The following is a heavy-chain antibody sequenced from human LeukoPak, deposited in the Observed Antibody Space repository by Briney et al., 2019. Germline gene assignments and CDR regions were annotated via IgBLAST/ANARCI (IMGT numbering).Heavy chain of an antibody. CDR3: AKGYYDILTGFGS. Sequence: GGSLRLSCAASGFTFSSYAMNWVRQAPGKGLEWVSGISDSGGSTYYADSVKGRFAISRDSSKNTLYLQMNSLRAEDTAVYYCAKGYYDILTGFGSWGQGTLVTVSS. CDR1: GFTFSSYA. D-gene: IGHD3-9*01. J-gene: IGHJ5*01. V-gene: IGHV3-23*01. CDR2: ISDSGGST.